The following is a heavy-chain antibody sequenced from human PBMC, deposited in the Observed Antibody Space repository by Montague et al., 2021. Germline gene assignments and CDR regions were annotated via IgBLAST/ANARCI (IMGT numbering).Heavy chain of an antibody. D-gene: IGHD6-13*01. CDR2: MYYSGST. CDR3: ARGRLATGDFDY. Sequence: TLSPTCTVSGDSLSSVGYSWTWIRQHPGKGLEWIGYMYYSGSTYHNPSLKSRVTISGDTSKNHFSLRLTSVTAADTAVYYCARGRLATGDFDYWGQGTLVTVSS. CDR1: GDSLSSVGYS. J-gene: IGHJ4*02. V-gene: IGHV4-31*03.